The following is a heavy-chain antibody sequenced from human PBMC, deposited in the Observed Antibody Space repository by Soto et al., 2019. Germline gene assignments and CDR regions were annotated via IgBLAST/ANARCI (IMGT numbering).Heavy chain of an antibody. CDR3: TREAGWQRMVPYD. Sequence: QVQLVQSGAEVKKPWASVNVSCKAFGYTFTSYGFSWVRQVPGQGLEWLRCISAFNGDTQYAQTMKGRLTVTTDTSTTTVHMALRSLTPADTAVYYCTREAGWQRMVPYDWGQGTLVSV. V-gene: IGHV1-18*04. J-gene: IGHJ1*01. D-gene: IGHD6-25*01. CDR1: GYTFTSYG. CDR2: ISAFNGDT.